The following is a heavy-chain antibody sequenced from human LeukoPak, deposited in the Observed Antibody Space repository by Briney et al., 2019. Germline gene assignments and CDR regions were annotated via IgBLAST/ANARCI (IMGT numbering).Heavy chain of an antibody. D-gene: IGHD4-17*01. Sequence: GGSLRLSCAVSGFTFSSYSMNWVRQAPGKGLEWVSSISSSSTYIFYADSMKGRFTISRDNTKNSLYLQMNSLRAEDTAIYYCARDYTTTLTTATNFDYWGQGTLVAVSS. J-gene: IGHJ4*02. CDR3: ARDYTTTLTTATNFDY. V-gene: IGHV3-21*01. CDR1: GFTFSSYS. CDR2: ISSSSTYI.